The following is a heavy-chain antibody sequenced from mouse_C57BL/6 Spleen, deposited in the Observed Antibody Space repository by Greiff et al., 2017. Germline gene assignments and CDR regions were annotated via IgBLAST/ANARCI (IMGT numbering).Heavy chain of an antibody. CDR3: ARSTMITGWYFDV. Sequence: VQLQESGPELVKPGASVKISCKASGYAFSSSWMNWVKQRPGKGLEWIGRIYPGDGDTNYNGKFKGKATLTADKSSSTAYMQLSSLTSEDSAVYFCARSTMITGWYFDVWGTGTTVTVSS. V-gene: IGHV1-82*01. CDR2: IYPGDGDT. D-gene: IGHD2-4*01. CDR1: GYAFSSSW. J-gene: IGHJ1*03.